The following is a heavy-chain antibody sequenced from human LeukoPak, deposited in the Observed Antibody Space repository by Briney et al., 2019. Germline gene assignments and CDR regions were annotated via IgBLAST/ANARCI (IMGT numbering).Heavy chain of an antibody. Sequence: PSETLSLTCAVYGGSFSGYYWSWIRQPPGKGLEWIGEINHSGSTNYYPSLKSRVTISVDTSKNQFSLKLSSVTAADTAVYYCARGRGYGGNPSADYWGQGTLVTVSS. J-gene: IGHJ4*02. V-gene: IGHV4-34*01. CDR1: GGSFSGYY. D-gene: IGHD4-23*01. CDR3: ARGRGYGGNPSADY. CDR2: INHSGST.